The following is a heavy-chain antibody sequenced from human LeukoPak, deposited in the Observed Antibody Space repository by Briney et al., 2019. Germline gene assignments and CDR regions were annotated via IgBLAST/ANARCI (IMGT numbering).Heavy chain of an antibody. J-gene: IGHJ4*02. D-gene: IGHD3-10*01. CDR1: GGSFSGYY. CDR3: ARKGFGSGSYSY. V-gene: IGHV4-34*01. CDR2: INHSGST. Sequence: SETLSLTCAVYGGSFSGYYWSWIRQSPGKGLEWIGEINHSGSTNYNPSLKSRVTISVDTSKNQFSLKLSSVTAADTAVYYCARKGFGSGSYSYWGQGTLVTVSS.